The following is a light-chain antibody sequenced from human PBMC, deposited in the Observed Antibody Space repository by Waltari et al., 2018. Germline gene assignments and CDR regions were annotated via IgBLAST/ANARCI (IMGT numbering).Light chain of an antibody. J-gene: IGKJ2*01. CDR3: QQYNNWPLYT. Sequence: DIVMTQSPDSLAVSLGERATINCKSSQSVLYSSNNKNYLAWYQQKPGQPPKLHFYWASTRESGVPDRFSGGGSGTDFTLTISSLQAEDFVVYYCQQYNNWPLYTFGQGTKLEI. CDR1: QSVLYSSNNKNY. CDR2: WAS. V-gene: IGKV4-1*01.